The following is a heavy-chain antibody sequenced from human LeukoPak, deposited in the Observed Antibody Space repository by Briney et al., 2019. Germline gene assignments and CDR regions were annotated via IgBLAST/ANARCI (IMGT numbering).Heavy chain of an antibody. J-gene: IGHJ4*02. Sequence: GGSLRLSCAASGFTFSSYEMNWVRPAPGKGLEWVSYISSSRSTIYYADSVKGRFTISRDNAKNSLYLQMNSLSAEETAVYYCARALLWFGREDDCWGQGTLVTVSS. CDR2: ISSSRSTI. CDR3: ARALLWFGREDDC. CDR1: GFTFSSYE. D-gene: IGHD3-10*01. V-gene: IGHV3-48*03.